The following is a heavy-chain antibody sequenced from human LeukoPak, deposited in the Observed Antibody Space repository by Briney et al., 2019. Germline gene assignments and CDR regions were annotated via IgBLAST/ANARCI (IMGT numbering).Heavy chain of an antibody. Sequence: ASVKVSCKASGYTFTSYDINWVRQATGQGLEWMGWMNPNSGNTGYVQKFQGRVTITRNTSISTAYMELSSLRSEDTAVYYCARLDSSSWYDYYYYYMDVWGKGTTVTVSS. D-gene: IGHD6-13*01. V-gene: IGHV1-8*03. CDR2: MNPNSGNT. CDR1: GYTFTSYD. J-gene: IGHJ6*03. CDR3: ARLDSSSWYDYYYYYMDV.